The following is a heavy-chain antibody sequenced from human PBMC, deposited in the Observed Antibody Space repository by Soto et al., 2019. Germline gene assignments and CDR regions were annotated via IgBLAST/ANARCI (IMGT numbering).Heavy chain of an antibody. V-gene: IGHV4-39*01. CDR2: IYYSGST. Sequence: PPETLSLTCTVSGGSISSSSYYWGWIRQPPGKGLEWIGSIYYSGSTYYNPSLKSRVTISVDTSKNQFSLKLSSVTAADTAVYYCARSNRAHDYGDYEGWFDPWGQGTLVTVSS. CDR3: ARSNRAHDYGDYEGWFDP. D-gene: IGHD4-17*01. J-gene: IGHJ5*02. CDR1: GGSISSSSYY.